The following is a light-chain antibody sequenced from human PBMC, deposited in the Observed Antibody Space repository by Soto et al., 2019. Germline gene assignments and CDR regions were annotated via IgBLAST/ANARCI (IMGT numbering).Light chain of an antibody. Sequence: DLQMTQSPSSLSASVGDRITITCRASKSISDFLNWYQQKPGKAPKLLIYSGSTLQSGVPSRFSGSGSGTDFTLTVSSLQPEDFATYFCQQSYGIPYIFGQGTKLEIK. V-gene: IGKV1-39*01. J-gene: IGKJ2*01. CDR2: SGS. CDR1: KSISDF. CDR3: QQSYGIPYI.